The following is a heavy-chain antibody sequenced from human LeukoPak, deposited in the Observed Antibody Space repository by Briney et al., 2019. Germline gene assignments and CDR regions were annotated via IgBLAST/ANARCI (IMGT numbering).Heavy chain of an antibody. D-gene: IGHD3-22*01. CDR2: IIPILGIA. V-gene: IGHV1-69*04. CDR1: GGTFSSYA. CDR3: ARGSSGYYYYYFDY. Sequence: ASVKVSCKASGGTFSSYAISWVRQAPGQGLEWMGRIIPILGIANYAQKFQGRVTITADKSTSTAYMELSSLRSEDTAVYYCARGSSGYYYYYFDYWGQGTLVTVSS. J-gene: IGHJ4*02.